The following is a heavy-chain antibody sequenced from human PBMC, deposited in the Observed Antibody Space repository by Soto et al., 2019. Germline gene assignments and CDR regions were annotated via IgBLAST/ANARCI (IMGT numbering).Heavy chain of an antibody. CDR1: GFTFSSYE. V-gene: IGHV3-48*03. J-gene: IGHJ6*02. D-gene: IGHD3-3*01. Sequence: EVQLVESGGGLVQPGGSLRLSCAASGFTFSSYEMNWVRQAPGKGLEWVSYISSSGSTIYYADSVKGRFTISRDNAKNSLYLQMNSLRAEDTAVYYCAAGGDFLIGYTAGYYYGMDVWGQGNTVTVSS. CDR2: ISSSGSTI. CDR3: AAGGDFLIGYTAGYYYGMDV.